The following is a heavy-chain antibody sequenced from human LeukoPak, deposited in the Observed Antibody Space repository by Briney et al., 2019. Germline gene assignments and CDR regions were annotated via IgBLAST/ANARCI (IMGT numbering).Heavy chain of an antibody. CDR2: IVVGSGNT. CDR3: AAACVYGSGSSCPLR. D-gene: IGHD3-10*01. CDR1: GFTFTSSA. Sequence: SVKVSCKASGFTFTSSAMQWVRQARGQRLEWIGWIVVGSGNTNYAQKFQERVTITRDMSTSTAYMELSSLRSEDTAVYYCAAACVYGSGSSCPLRWGQGTLVTVSS. V-gene: IGHV1-58*02. J-gene: IGHJ4*02.